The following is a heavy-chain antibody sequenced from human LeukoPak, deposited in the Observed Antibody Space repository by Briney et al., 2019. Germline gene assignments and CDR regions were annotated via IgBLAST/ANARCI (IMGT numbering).Heavy chain of an antibody. D-gene: IGHD6-19*01. V-gene: IGHV4-59*01. J-gene: IGHJ4*02. CDR1: GDSISGFY. CDR2: VYDSGST. CDR3: ARGHYSSGWYLDY. Sequence: SETLSLTCTVSGDSISGFYWNWIRQPPGKGLEWIGHVYDSGSTTYNPSVKSRVIISQDTSKNEFSLKLKSVTAADTAVYYSARGHYSSGWYLDYWGQGALVSVSS.